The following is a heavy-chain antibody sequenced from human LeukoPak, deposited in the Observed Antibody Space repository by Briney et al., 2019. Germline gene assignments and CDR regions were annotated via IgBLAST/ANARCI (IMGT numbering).Heavy chain of an antibody. V-gene: IGHV3-21*01. J-gene: IGHJ4*02. D-gene: IGHD4-11*01. CDR1: GFTFSSYS. CDR3: ARARGYSNYFFFDY. Sequence: GGSLRLSCAASGFTFSSYSMNWVRQAPGKGLEWVSSISSSSSYIYYADSVKGRFTISRDNAKNSLYLQMNSLRAEDTAVYYCARARGYSNYFFFDYWGQGTLVTVSS. CDR2: ISSSSSYI.